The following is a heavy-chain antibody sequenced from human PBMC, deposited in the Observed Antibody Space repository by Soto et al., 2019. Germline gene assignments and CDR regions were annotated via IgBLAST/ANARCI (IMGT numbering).Heavy chain of an antibody. J-gene: IGHJ4*02. V-gene: IGHV2-5*08. CDR1: GFSLSTSGMC. CDR3: AHRQRTVYFDY. Sequence: SGPTLVNPTQTLTLTCTFSGFSLSTSGMCVSWIRQPPGEALEWLALIYWDDDKRYNSSLKSRLTITKDTSRDQVVLAMTNMDPMDTATYFCAHRQRTVYFDYWGQGTLVTVSS. CDR2: IYWDDDK. D-gene: IGHD4-17*01.